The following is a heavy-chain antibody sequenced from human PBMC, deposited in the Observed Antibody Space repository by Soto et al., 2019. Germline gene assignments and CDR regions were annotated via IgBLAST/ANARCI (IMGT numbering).Heavy chain of an antibody. CDR2: IYYSGST. CDR3: ARRMTTVTTYPNYYYYYGMDV. J-gene: IGHJ6*02. D-gene: IGHD4-17*01. Sequence: QLQRQESGPGLVKPSETLSLTCTVSGGSISSSSYYWGWIRQPPGKGLEWIGSIYYSGSTYYNPSLKSRVTISVDTSKNQFSLKLSSVTAADTAVYYCARRMTTVTTYPNYYYYYGMDVWGQGTTVTVSS. V-gene: IGHV4-39*01. CDR1: GGSISSSSYY.